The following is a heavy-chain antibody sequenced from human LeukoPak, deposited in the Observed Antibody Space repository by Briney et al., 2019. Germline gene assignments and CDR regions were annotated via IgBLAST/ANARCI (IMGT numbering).Heavy chain of an antibody. V-gene: IGHV3-7*04. CDR1: GFTFSSYW. D-gene: IGHD2-21*02. CDR3: ARTDIVVVTAIDY. J-gene: IGHJ4*02. Sequence: GGSLRLSCAASGFTFSSYWVSWVRQAPGKGLEWVANIKQDGSEKYYVDSVKGRFTISRDNAKNSLYLQMNSLRAEDTAVYYCARTDIVVVTAIDYWGLGTLVTVSS. CDR2: IKQDGSEK.